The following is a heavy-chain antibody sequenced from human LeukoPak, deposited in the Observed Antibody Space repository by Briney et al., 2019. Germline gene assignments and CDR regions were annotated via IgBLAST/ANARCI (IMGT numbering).Heavy chain of an antibody. D-gene: IGHD3-9*01. V-gene: IGHV1-2*02. J-gene: IGHJ6*03. CDR1: GYTFNVYY. Sequence: ASVKVSCKASGYTFNVYYMHWVRQAPGQGPEWMGWINPNSGDTNYAQKFQGRVTMTRDTSISTVYMELSRLRSDDTAVYYCARDLLSYYDILTGYLPSYYMDVWGKGTTVTISS. CDR2: INPNSGDT. CDR3: ARDLLSYYDILTGYLPSYYMDV.